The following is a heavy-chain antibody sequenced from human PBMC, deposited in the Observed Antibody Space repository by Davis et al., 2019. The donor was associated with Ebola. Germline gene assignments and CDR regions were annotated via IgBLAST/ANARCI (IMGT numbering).Heavy chain of an antibody. V-gene: IGHV3-66*01. CDR1: GFTVSSNY. CDR2: IYSGGST. CDR3: ARDPRGIAVAGKMAGEDY. D-gene: IGHD6-19*01. Sequence: GESLKISCAASGFTVSSNYMSWVRQAPGKGLEWVSVIYSGGSTYYADSVKGRFTISRDNSKNTLYLQMNILRAEDTAVYYCARDPRGIAVAGKMAGEDYWGQGTLVTVSS. J-gene: IGHJ4*02.